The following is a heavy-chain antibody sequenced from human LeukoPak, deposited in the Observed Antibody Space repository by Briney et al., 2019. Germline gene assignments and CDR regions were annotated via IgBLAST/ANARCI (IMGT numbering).Heavy chain of an antibody. J-gene: IGHJ4*02. CDR1: GGSISSSSYY. V-gene: IGHV4-39*07. CDR3: ARSSNWNIYYFDY. Sequence: SETLSLTCTVSGGSISSSSYYWGWIRQPPGKGLEWIGSIYYSGSTYYNPSLKSRVTISVDTSKNQFSLKLSSATAADTAVYYCARSSNWNIYYFDYWGQGTLVTVSS. CDR2: IYYSGST. D-gene: IGHD1/OR15-1a*01.